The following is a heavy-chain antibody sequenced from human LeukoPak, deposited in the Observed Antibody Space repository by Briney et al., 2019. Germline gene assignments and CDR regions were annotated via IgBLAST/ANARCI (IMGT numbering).Heavy chain of an antibody. D-gene: IGHD3-3*01. CDR2: ISGGST. CDR1: GFTFSSYV. J-gene: IGHJ5*02. Sequence: PGGSLRLSCAASGFTFSSYVMSWVRQAPGKGLEWVSGISGGSTYYADSVKGRFTISRDNSKNTLYLQMNSLRAEDTAVYYCAKGAGRFLERLSPPFDPWGQGTLVTVSS. CDR3: AKGAGRFLERLSPPFDP. V-gene: IGHV3-23*01.